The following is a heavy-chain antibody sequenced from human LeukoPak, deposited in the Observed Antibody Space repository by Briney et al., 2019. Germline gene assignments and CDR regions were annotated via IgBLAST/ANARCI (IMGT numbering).Heavy chain of an antibody. CDR3: ARDSVEWYIFDY. V-gene: IGHV3-74*01. J-gene: IGHJ4*02. CDR1: GFTFSSYW. CDR2: TNRDGSST. Sequence: GGSLKLSCAASGFTFSSYWMHWVRQAPGKGPVWVARTNRDGSSTAYADSVKGRFTISKDNAKNTLYLLMNSLRAEDTAVYYCARDSVEWYIFDYWGQGTLVTVSS. D-gene: IGHD3-3*01.